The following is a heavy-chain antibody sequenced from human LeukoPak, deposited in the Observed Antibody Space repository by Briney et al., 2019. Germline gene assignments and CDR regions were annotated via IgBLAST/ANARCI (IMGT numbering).Heavy chain of an antibody. CDR2: ISSSSSYI. J-gene: IGHJ6*03. V-gene: IGHV3-21*01. Sequence: PGGSLRLSCAASGFTFDDYAMHWVRQAPGKGLEWVSSISSSSSYIYYADSVKGRFTIFRDNAKNSLYLQMNSLRAEDTAVYYCARKDIVVPMDVWGKGTTVTVSS. CDR1: GFTFDDYA. CDR3: ARKDIVVPMDV. D-gene: IGHD2-15*01.